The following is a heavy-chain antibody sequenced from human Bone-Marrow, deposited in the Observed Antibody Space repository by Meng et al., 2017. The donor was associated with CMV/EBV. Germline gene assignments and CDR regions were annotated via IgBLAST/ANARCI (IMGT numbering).Heavy chain of an antibody. J-gene: IGHJ3*02. CDR3: ARAEWEHRGRAFDI. Sequence: ASVKVSCKASGYTFTGYYMHWVRQAPGQGLEWMGWINPNSGGTNYAQKFQGRVTMTRDTSISTAYMELSRLRSDDTAVYYCARAEWEHRGRAFDIWGQGPMVTVS. V-gene: IGHV1-2*02. D-gene: IGHD1-26*01. CDR1: GYTFTGYY. CDR2: INPNSGGT.